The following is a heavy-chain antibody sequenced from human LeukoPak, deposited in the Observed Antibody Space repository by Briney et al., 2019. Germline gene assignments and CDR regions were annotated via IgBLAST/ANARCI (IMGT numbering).Heavy chain of an antibody. D-gene: IGHD3-3*01. CDR3: AKGAGVGFDY. CDR1: GFSFRSCG. J-gene: IGHJ4*02. CDR2: IQYDGCNK. Sequence: GGSLRLSCVASGFSFRSCGMHWVRQAPGKGLEWVTFIQYDGCNKYYTDSAKGRFSISRDNSKNTLYLQMNNLRAEDTAVYYCAKGAGVGFDYWGQGTLVTVSS. V-gene: IGHV3-30*02.